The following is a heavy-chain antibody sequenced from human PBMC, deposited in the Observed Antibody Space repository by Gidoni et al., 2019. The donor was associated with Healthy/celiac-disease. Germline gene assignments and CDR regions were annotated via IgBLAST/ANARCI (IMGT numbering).Heavy chain of an antibody. CDR3: ARQIAVAGIFDY. D-gene: IGHD6-19*01. CDR2: IYYSGST. CDR1: GGSISRSSYY. Sequence: QLQLQESGPGLVKPSETLSLTCTVSGGSISRSSYYWGWIRQPPGKGLEWIGSIYYSGSTYYNPSLKSRVTISVDMSKKQFSLKLRSVTAADTAVYYCARQIAVAGIFDYWGQGTLVTVSS. V-gene: IGHV4-39*01. J-gene: IGHJ4*02.